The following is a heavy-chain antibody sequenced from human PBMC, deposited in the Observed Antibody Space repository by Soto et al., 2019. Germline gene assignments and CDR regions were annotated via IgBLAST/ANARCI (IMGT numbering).Heavy chain of an antibody. Sequence: QVQLVQSGAEVKKPGSSVKVSCKASGGTFSSYPINWVRQAPGQGPEWMGGIIPMFTTANYAQKFQGRVTITPDESTTTAYMELSSLRSDDTAVYFCARDRKLYTNRLRPTHDYFGRDVWGQGTKVTVSS. V-gene: IGHV1-69*01. D-gene: IGHD1-1*01. CDR1: GGTFSSYP. CDR3: ARDRKLYTNRLRPTHDYFGRDV. CDR2: IIPMFTTA. J-gene: IGHJ6*02.